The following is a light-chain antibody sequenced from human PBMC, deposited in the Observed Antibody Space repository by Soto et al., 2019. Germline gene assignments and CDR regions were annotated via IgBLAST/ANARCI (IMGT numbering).Light chain of an antibody. J-gene: IGKJ5*01. V-gene: IGKV1-9*01. CDR1: QDISSY. CDR2: GAS. Sequence: DIQLTQSPSFLSASVGDRVTITCRASQDISSYLGWYQQKPGKAPKILIYGASTLQSGVPSRFRGSGSGTEFTLTISRLQPEDFETYYCQQLNSYLFTFGQGTRLEIK. CDR3: QQLNSYLFT.